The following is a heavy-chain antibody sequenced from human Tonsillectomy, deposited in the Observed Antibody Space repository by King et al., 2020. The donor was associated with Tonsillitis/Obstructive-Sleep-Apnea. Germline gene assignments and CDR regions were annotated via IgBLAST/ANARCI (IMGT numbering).Heavy chain of an antibody. CDR3: ARGGLLYCSGSSCYEGEGAFDI. CDR2: INSDGSST. D-gene: IGHD2-2*01. J-gene: IGHJ3*02. V-gene: IGHV3-74*01. Sequence: VQLVESGGGLVQPGGSLRLSCAASGFTFSSYWMHWVRQAPGKGLVWVSRINSDGSSTPYADSVKGRFTIPRDNAKNTLYLQMNSLRSEDAAVYYCARGGLLYCSGSSCYEGEGAFDIWGQGTMVTVPS. CDR1: GFTFSSYW.